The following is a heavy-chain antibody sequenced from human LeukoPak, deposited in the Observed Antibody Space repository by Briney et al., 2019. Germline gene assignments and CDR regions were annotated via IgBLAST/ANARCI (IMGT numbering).Heavy chain of an antibody. V-gene: IGHV4-39*07. CDR1: GDSISGSSYY. CDR2: IYYSGST. J-gene: IGHJ6*03. CDR3: AREMEDKSFSFGELRKNYYYYMDV. D-gene: IGHD3-10*01. Sequence: PSETLSLTCGVSGDSISGSSYYWGWIRQPPGKGLEWIGSIYYSGSTYYNPSLKSRVTISVDTSKNQFSLKLSSVTAADTAVYYCAREMEDKSFSFGELRKNYYYYMDVWGKGTTVTVSS.